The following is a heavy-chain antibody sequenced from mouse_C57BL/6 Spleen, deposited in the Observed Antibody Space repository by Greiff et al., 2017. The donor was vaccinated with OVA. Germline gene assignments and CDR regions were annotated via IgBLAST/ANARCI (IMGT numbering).Heavy chain of an antibody. J-gene: IGHJ2*01. CDR2: IDPETGGT. V-gene: IGHV1-15*01. Sequence: LVESGAELVRPGASVTLSCKASGYTFTDYEMHWVKQTPVHGLEWIGAIDPETGGTAYNQKFKGKAILTADKSSSTAYMELRSLTSEDSAVYYCTRPGDYDKLFDYWGQGTTLTVSS. D-gene: IGHD2-4*01. CDR3: TRPGDYDKLFDY. CDR1: GYTFTDYE.